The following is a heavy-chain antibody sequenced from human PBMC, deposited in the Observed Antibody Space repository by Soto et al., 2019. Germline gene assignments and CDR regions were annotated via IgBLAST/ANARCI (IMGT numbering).Heavy chain of an antibody. Sequence: SETLSLTCTVSGGSISSYYWSWIRQPPGKGLEWIGYIYYSGSTNYNPSLKSRVTISVDTSKNQFSLKLSSVTAADTAVYYCACSKGALDFDYWGQGTLVTVSS. V-gene: IGHV4-59*08. J-gene: IGHJ4*02. CDR3: ACSKGALDFDY. CDR1: GGSISSYY. CDR2: IYYSGST.